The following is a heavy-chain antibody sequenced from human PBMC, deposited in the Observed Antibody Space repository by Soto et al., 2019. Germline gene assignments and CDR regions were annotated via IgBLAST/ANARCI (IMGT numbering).Heavy chain of an antibody. Sequence: PSQTLSLTCAISGDSVSSNTASWNWIRQSPSRGLEWLGRTYFRAKWYNDYAVSVKSRIIINPDTSNNQFSLQLNSVTPEDTAVYFCAKGDNLGPKTGYAFDPWGQGIRGTVSS. D-gene: IGHD5-12*01. CDR2: TYFRAKWYN. V-gene: IGHV6-1*01. CDR1: GDSVSSNTAS. CDR3: AKGDNLGPKTGYAFDP. J-gene: IGHJ5*02.